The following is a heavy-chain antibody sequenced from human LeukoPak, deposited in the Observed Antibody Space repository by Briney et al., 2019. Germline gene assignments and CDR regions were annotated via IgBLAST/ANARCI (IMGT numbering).Heavy chain of an antibody. Sequence: SETLSLTCTVSGYSISSGYYWGWIRQPPGKGLEWIGSIYHSGSTYYNPSLRSRVTISVDTSKNQFSLKLSSVTAADTAVYYCARVDIWGQGTMVTVSS. CDR1: GYSISSGYY. J-gene: IGHJ3*02. V-gene: IGHV4-38-2*02. CDR2: IYHSGST. CDR3: ARVDI.